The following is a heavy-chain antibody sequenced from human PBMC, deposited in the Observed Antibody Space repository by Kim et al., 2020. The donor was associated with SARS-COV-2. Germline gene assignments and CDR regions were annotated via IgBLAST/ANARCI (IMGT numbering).Heavy chain of an antibody. D-gene: IGHD3-10*01. Sequence: YVDSVRGRFTISRDNSKNSLYLQMNRLRTEDTDFYYCVRGRGSGAFLVDYWGQGTLVTVSS. J-gene: IGHJ4*02. CDR3: VRGRGSGAFLVDY. V-gene: IGHV3-43*01.